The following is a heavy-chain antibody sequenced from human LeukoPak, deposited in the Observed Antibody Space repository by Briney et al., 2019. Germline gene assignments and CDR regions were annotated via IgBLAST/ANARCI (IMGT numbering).Heavy chain of an antibody. CDR1: GFTFSSYG. Sequence: GSLKISCAASGFTFSSYGMHWVRQAPGKGLEWVAFIRYDGSNKYYADSVKGRFTISRDNSKNTLYLQMNSLRAEDTAVYYCAKAAHDDILAGYPEAEYWGQGTLVTVSS. J-gene: IGHJ4*02. D-gene: IGHD3-9*01. CDR2: IRYDGSNK. CDR3: AKAAHDDILAGYPEAEY. V-gene: IGHV3-30*02.